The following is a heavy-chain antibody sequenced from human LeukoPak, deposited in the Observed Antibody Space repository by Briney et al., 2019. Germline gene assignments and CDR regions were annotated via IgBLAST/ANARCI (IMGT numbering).Heavy chain of an antibody. Sequence: PSETLSLTCTVTGGSVSSSSYYWGWLRQTPGKGLEWIGSVYYSGSTYYNPSLKSRVTISVDTSKNQFSLKLSSVTAADTAVYYCAAVIAARSLFYYYYYMDVWGKGTTVTVSS. CDR1: GGSVSSSSYY. CDR3: AAVIAARSLFYYYYYMDV. V-gene: IGHV4-39*07. J-gene: IGHJ6*03. CDR2: VYYSGST. D-gene: IGHD6-6*01.